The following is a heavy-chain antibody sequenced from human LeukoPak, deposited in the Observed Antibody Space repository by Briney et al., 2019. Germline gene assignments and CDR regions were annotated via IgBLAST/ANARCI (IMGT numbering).Heavy chain of an antibody. J-gene: IGHJ3*02. CDR3: ARTHQIGVLPATLGI. V-gene: IGHV4-59*08. CDR2: VYSTGST. Sequence: SETLSLTCNVSGGSISNNYWTWIRQPPGKGLEWIGYVYSTGSTNYNPSLKSRVTISVDTSKNQFSLKLSSVTAADTAVYYCARTHQIGVLPATLGIWGQGTMVTVSS. CDR1: GGSISNNY. D-gene: IGHD7-27*01.